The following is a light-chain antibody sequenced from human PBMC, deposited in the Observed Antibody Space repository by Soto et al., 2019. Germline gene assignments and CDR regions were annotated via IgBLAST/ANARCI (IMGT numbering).Light chain of an antibody. CDR3: SSYTSSTSLV. CDR2: DVS. V-gene: IGLV2-14*01. Sequence: QSALTQPASVSGSPGQSITISCTGTSSDVGGYNYVSWYQQHPGKVPKLMIYDVSNRPSGVSNRFSGSKSGNTASLTISGLQAGDEADYYCSSYTSSTSLVFGGGTKLTVL. CDR1: SSDVGGYNY. J-gene: IGLJ2*01.